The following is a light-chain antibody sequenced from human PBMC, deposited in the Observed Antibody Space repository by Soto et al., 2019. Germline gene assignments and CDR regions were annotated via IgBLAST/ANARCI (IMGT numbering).Light chain of an antibody. CDR2: DAS. V-gene: IGKV1-5*01. CDR1: QSISTR. CDR3: QQSSSNSWT. Sequence: DIQMTQSPSTVSASVGDTVTITCRASQSISTRLAWYQQKAGKAPKVLIYDASRLESGVPSRFSGAGSGTDFTLTISSLQPEDFATYYCQQSSSNSWTFGQGTKVDIK. J-gene: IGKJ1*01.